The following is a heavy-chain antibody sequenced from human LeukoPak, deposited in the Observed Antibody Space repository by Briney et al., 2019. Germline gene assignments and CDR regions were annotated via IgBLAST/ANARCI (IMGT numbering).Heavy chain of an antibody. CDR3: ARGPIPDYYYYYGMDV. J-gene: IGHJ6*02. CDR1: GFTFSDYY. CDR2: FSSSGSTI. Sequence: GGSLRLSCAASGFTFSDYYMSWIRQAPGKGLEWVSYFSSSGSTIYYADSVKGRFTISRDNAKNSLYLQMNSLRAEDTAVYYCARGPIPDYYYYYGMDVWGQGTTVTVSS. V-gene: IGHV3-11*01.